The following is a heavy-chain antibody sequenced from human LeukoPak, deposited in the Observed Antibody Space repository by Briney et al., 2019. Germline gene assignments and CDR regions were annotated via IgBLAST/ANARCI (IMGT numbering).Heavy chain of an antibody. V-gene: IGHV3-15*01. CDR2: IKSKTEGGTT. D-gene: IGHD3-10*01. CDR3: ARDLHYGSAKVY. J-gene: IGHJ4*02. Sequence: GGSLRLSCAASGFTFSNAWMSWVRQAPGKGLEWVGRIKSKTEGGTTDYAAPVKGRFTISRDNSKNTLYLQMNSLRAEDTAVYYCARDLHYGSAKVYWGQGTLVTVSS. CDR1: GFTFSNAW.